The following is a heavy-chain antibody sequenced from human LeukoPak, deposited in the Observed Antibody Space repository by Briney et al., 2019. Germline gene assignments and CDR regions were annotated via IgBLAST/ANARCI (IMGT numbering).Heavy chain of an antibody. CDR3: ARAPVVVPADPMWFDP. D-gene: IGHD2-2*01. V-gene: IGHV1-18*01. CDR2: ISANNGAT. CDR1: GYTLTTYG. J-gene: IGHJ5*02. Sequence: ASVKVSCKASGYTLTTYGITWVRQAPGQGFEWMGWISANNGATDYAQKFQGRVTMTTDTSTSTAYMELRSLRSDDTAEYYCARAPVVVPADPMWFDPWGQGTLVTVSS.